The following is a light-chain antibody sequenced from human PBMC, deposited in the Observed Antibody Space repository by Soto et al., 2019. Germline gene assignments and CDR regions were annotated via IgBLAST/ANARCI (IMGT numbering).Light chain of an antibody. J-gene: IGKJ5*01. CDR2: GAS. CDR1: QSVSSSY. V-gene: IGKV3D-20*02. Sequence: EIVLTQSPGTLSLSPGERATLSCRASQSVSSSYLAWYQQKPGQAPRLLIYGASNRPTGIPDRFSGSGSGTDFTLTISSLEPEDFAIYYCQQRSGWYTFGQGTRLEIK. CDR3: QQRSGWYT.